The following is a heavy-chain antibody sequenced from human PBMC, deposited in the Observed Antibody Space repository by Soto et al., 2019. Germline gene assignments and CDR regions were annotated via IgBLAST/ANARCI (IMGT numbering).Heavy chain of an antibody. CDR2: IGGTGDSS. V-gene: IGHV3-23*01. D-gene: IGHD3-10*01. CDR1: GFTFGSYA. Sequence: EVQLLESGGGLVQPGGSLRLSCAASGFTFGSYAMSWVRQAPGKGLEWVSLIGGTGDSSEYANYVKGRFTLSRDYSKTTVFLQMNSLRAEDTAVYFCAKDNGNYGSGSFSHWGQGTLVTVSS. CDR3: AKDNGNYGSGSFSH. J-gene: IGHJ4*02.